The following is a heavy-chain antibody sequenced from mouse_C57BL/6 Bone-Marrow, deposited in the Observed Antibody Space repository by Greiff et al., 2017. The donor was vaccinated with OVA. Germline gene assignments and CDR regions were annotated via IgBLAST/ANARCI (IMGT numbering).Heavy chain of an antibody. J-gene: IGHJ3*01. CDR2: IWSGGST. V-gene: IGHV2-2*01. CDR1: GFSLTSYG. CDR3: ARGRGYDYDEGFAY. D-gene: IGHD2-4*01. Sequence: VKLMESGPGLVQPSQSLSITCTVSGFSLTSYGVHWVRQSPGKGLEWLGVIWSGGSTDYNAAFISRLSISKDNSKSQVFFKMNSLQADDTAIYYCARGRGYDYDEGFAYWGQGTLVTVSA.